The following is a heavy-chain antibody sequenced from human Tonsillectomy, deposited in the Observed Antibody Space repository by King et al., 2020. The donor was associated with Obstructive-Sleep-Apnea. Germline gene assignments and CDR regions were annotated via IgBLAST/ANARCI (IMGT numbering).Heavy chain of an antibody. J-gene: IGHJ5*02. CDR2: INHAEST. CDR3: ARTDLIQNGGSDP. Sequence: VQLQQWGAGLLKPSETLSLTCAVYGGSFSDYYWNWIRQPPGKGLEWIGEINHAESTNYNPSLKSRVTISVDTSKNQFSLKLSSVTAADTAVYYCARTDLIQNGGSDPWGQGTLVTVSS. V-gene: IGHV4-34*01. D-gene: IGHD1-1*01. CDR1: GGSFSDYY.